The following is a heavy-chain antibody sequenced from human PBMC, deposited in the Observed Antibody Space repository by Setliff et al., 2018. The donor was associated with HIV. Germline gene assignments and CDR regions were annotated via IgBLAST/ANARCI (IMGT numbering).Heavy chain of an antibody. Sequence: GGSLRLSCAASGFSFNSYWMHWVRQAPGKGLEWVSGINWDGSSTGFADSVKGRFTISRDNAKSSLYLQMNNLRADDTAFYYCAGGSAGLDYWGQGTLVTVSS. CDR2: INWDGSST. J-gene: IGHJ4*02. CDR3: AGGSAGLDY. V-gene: IGHV3-20*04. D-gene: IGHD6-13*01. CDR1: GFSFNSYW.